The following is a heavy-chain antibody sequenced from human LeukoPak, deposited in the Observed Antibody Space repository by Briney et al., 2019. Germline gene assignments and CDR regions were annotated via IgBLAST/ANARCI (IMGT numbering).Heavy chain of an antibody. J-gene: IGHJ5*02. Sequence: GGSLRLSCAASGFTFSSYSMNWVRQAPGKGLEWVSSISSSSDYIYYADSVKGRFTISRDNAKNSLFLQMNSLRAEDTAVYYCARDPSEVPEAVNWFDPWGQGILVTVSS. V-gene: IGHV3-21*01. CDR2: ISSSSDYI. CDR1: GFTFSSYS. CDR3: ARDPSEVPEAVNWFDP. D-gene: IGHD2-2*01.